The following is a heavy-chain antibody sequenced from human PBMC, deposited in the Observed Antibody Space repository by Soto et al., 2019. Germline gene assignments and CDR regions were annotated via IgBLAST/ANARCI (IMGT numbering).Heavy chain of an antibody. CDR1: GGTFKNYG. J-gene: IGHJ5*02. CDR2: IIPMFGTT. D-gene: IGHD6-13*01. Sequence: QVQLVQSGAEVKKPGSSVKVSCRTSGGTFKNYGFSWVRQAPGQGLEWMGGIIPMFGTTNYGQIFQGRLTNTADECTSTASMELSSLKLEDTAVYYCAGEIGGSGLHLWGQGTLVTVSS. CDR3: AGEIGGSGLHL. V-gene: IGHV1-69*12.